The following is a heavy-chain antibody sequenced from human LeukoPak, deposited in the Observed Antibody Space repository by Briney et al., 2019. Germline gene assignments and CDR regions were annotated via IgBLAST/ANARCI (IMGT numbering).Heavy chain of an antibody. V-gene: IGHV3-23*01. J-gene: IGHJ4*02. D-gene: IGHD6-13*01. Sequence: GGSLRLSCAASGFTFSSYAMSWVRQAPGKGLEWVSVISGSGESTYYADSVKGRFTVSRDNAEESLYLQMNSLRVEDTAVYYCAREGDSSSWYSDYWGQGTLVTVSS. CDR1: GFTFSSYA. CDR2: ISGSGEST. CDR3: AREGDSSSWYSDY.